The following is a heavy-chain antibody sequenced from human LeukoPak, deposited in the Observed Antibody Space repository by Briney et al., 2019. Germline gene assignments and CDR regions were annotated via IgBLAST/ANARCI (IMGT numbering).Heavy chain of an antibody. CDR2: IYHTGDK. V-gene: IGHV4-59*08. D-gene: IGHD6-6*01. CDR3: AKTARVPFH. CDR1: GDSITSSY. J-gene: IGHJ4*02. Sequence: SETLSLTCTVSGDSITSSYWSWIRQAPGKTLECLGYIYHTGDKMYNPSLRGRLTMSLDTYKNQVSLRLTSVTAADTAVYFCAKTARVPFHWGQGSLVTVSS.